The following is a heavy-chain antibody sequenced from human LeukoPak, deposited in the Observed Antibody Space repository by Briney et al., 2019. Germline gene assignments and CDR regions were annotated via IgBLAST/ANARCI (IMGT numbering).Heavy chain of an antibody. CDR3: ASSSGSYSGDAFDI. D-gene: IGHD1-26*01. CDR2: MNPNSGNT. Sequence: ASVKVSCKASGYTLTSYDINWVRQATGQGLEWMGWMNPNSGNTGYAQKFQGRVTITRNTSISTAYMELSSLRSEDTAVYCCASSSGSYSGDAFDIWGQGTMVTVSS. CDR1: GYTLTSYD. J-gene: IGHJ3*02. V-gene: IGHV1-8*03.